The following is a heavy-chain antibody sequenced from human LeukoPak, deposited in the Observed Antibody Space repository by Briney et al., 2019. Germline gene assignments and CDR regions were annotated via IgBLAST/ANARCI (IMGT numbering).Heavy chain of an antibody. D-gene: IGHD2-2*01. J-gene: IGHJ6*03. CDR2: IKQDGSEQ. CDR1: GFTFSSYW. Sequence: PGGSLRLSCAASGFTFSSYWMSWVRQAPGKGLEWVANIKQDGSEQYYVDSVKGRFTISRDNAKNSLYLQMNSLRAEDTAVYYCARDRPAAFYYMDVWGKGTTVTVSS. V-gene: IGHV3-7*01. CDR3: ARDRPAAFYYMDV.